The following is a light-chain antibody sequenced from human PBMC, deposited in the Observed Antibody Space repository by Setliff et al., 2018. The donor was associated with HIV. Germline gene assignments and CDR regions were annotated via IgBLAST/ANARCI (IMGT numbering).Light chain of an antibody. Sequence: QSALTQPASVSESPGQSITLSCTGTNSDVGSYNFVSWYQTPPGRAPKRMIYDVTKRPSGVSDRFSGSKSGNTASLTISGLQTEDEADYYCCSYTSSLTYVFGTGTKVTVL. V-gene: IGLV2-14*03. CDR3: CSYTSSLTYV. CDR1: NSDVGSYNF. CDR2: DVT. J-gene: IGLJ1*01.